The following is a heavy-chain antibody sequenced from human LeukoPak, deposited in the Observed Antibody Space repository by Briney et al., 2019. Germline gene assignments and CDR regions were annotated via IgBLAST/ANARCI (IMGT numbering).Heavy chain of an antibody. D-gene: IGHD6-19*01. V-gene: IGHV4-59*12. CDR1: GGSISSYY. CDR2: IYYSGST. Sequence: SETLSLTCTVSGGSISSYYWSWIRQPPGKGLEWIGSIYYSGSTYYNPSLKSRVTISVDTSKNQFSLKLSSVTAADTAVYYCAREQWLARGWFDPWGQGTLVTVSS. CDR3: AREQWLARGWFDP. J-gene: IGHJ5*02.